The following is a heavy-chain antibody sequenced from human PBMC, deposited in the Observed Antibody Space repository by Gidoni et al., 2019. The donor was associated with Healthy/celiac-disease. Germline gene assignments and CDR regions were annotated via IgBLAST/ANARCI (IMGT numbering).Heavy chain of an antibody. D-gene: IGHD1-26*01. V-gene: IGHV3-30*18. CDR1: GFTFSSYG. CDR2: ISYDGSNK. J-gene: IGHJ4*02. CDR3: AKDRAGRQFDY. Sequence: QVQLVEYGGGVVQPGRSLRLSCAASGFTFSSYGMHWVRQAPGKGLEWVAVISYDGSNKYYADSVKGRFTISRDNSKNTLYLQMNSLRAEDTAVYYCAKDRAGRQFDYWGQGTLVTVSS.